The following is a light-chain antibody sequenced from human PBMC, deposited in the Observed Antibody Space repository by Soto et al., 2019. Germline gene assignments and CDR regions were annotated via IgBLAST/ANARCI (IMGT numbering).Light chain of an antibody. CDR2: DVS. Sequence: QSVLTQPPSASGSPGQSVTISCTGTSSDVGGYNYVSWYQQHPGKAPKLMIYDVSERPSGVPDRFSGSKSGNTASLTVSGLQAEDEADYYCSSYGGSNNLIFCGGTKLTVL. CDR3: SSYGGSNNLI. CDR1: SSDVGGYNY. V-gene: IGLV2-8*01. J-gene: IGLJ2*01.